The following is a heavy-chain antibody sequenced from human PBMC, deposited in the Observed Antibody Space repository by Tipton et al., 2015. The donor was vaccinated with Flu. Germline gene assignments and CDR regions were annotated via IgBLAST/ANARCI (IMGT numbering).Heavy chain of an antibody. CDR1: GFIFSNYA. D-gene: IGHD4-17*01. CDR2: ISDSGFNT. V-gene: IGHV3-23*01. J-gene: IGHJ4*02. CDR3: AKDLHGDYADYFDS. Sequence: SLRLSCAASGFIFSNYAMTWVRQTPGKGFEWVSTISDSGFNTYYTDSLRGRFTISRDNSKNTLYLQINSLRAEDTALYYCAKDLHGDYADYFDSWGQGTLVTVSS.